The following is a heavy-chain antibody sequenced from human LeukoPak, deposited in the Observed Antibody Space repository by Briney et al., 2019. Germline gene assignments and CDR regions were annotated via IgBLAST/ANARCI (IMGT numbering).Heavy chain of an antibody. Sequence: AGGSLRLSCAASGFTFSSYWMHWVRHAPGKGLVWVSRINSDGSRTNYADSVKGRFTISRDKNTLYLQMNSLRAEDTAVYYCVRGWNGVDYWGQGTLVTVSS. CDR2: INSDGSRT. CDR3: VRGWNGVDY. J-gene: IGHJ4*02. V-gene: IGHV3-74*01. CDR1: GFTFSSYW. D-gene: IGHD1-1*01.